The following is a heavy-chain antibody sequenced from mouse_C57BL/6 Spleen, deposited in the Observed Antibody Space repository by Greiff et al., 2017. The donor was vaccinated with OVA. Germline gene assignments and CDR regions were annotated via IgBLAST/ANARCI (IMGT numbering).Heavy chain of an antibody. D-gene: IGHD1-1*01. J-gene: IGHJ2*01. CDR2: IDPEDGDT. CDR1: GFNIKDYY. Sequence: EVKVVESGAELVRPGASVKLSCTASGFNIKDYYMHWVKQRPEQGLEWIGRIDPEDGDTEYAPKFQGKATMTADTSSNTAYLQLSSLTSEDTAVYYCTTDYYGSSYNYFDYWGQGTTLTVSS. V-gene: IGHV14-1*01. CDR3: TTDYYGSSYNYFDY.